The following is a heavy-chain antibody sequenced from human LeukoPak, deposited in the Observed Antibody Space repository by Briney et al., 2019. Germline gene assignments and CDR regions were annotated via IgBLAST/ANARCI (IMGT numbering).Heavy chain of an antibody. CDR1: GYTFTGYY. CDR2: INPNSGGT. Sequence: ASVKVSCKASGYTFTGYYMHWVRQAPGQGLEWMGWINPNSGGTNYAQKFQGRVTMTRDTSISTAYMELSRLRSDDTAVYYCARVETYCGGDCYSQFDYWGQGTLVTVSS. J-gene: IGHJ4*02. V-gene: IGHV1-2*02. D-gene: IGHD2-21*02. CDR3: ARVETYCGGDCYSQFDY.